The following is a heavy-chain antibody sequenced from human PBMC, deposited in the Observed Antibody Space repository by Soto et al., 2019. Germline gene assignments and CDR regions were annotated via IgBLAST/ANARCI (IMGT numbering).Heavy chain of an antibody. V-gene: IGHV1-18*01. CDR3: ARDLFSSENGYYDILTGYSDY. CDR2: ISAYNGNT. J-gene: IGHJ4*02. CDR1: GYTFTSYG. Sequence: ASVKVSCKASGYTFTSYGISWVRQAPGQGLEWMGWISAYNGNTNYALKLQGRVTMTTDTSTSTAYMELRSLRSDDTAVYYCARDLFSSENGYYDILTGYSDYWGQGTLVTVSS. D-gene: IGHD3-9*01.